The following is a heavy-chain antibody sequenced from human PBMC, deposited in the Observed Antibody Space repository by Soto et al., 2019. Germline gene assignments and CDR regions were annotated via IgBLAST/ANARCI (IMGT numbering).Heavy chain of an antibody. Sequence: PGASLKISCKGSGYSFTSYWISWVRQMPGKGLEWMGRIDPSDSYTNYSPSFQGHVTISADKSISTAYLQWSSLKASDTAMYYCARLPSAIFGPVIEVGMDVWGQGTTVTVSS. J-gene: IGHJ6*02. CDR3: ARLPSAIFGPVIEVGMDV. CDR1: GYSFTSYW. D-gene: IGHD3-3*01. CDR2: IDPSDSYT. V-gene: IGHV5-10-1*01.